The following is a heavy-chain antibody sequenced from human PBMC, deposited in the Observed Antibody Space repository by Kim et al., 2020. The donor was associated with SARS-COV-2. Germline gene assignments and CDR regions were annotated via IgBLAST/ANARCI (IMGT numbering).Heavy chain of an antibody. J-gene: IGHJ5*02. D-gene: IGHD3-10*01. V-gene: IGHV4-59*13. CDR2: IYYSGST. CDR1: GGSISSYY. CDR3: ARLMLDRPYYYGSGSYIWFDP. Sequence: SETLSLTCTVSGGSISSYYWSWIRQPPGKGLEWIGYIYYSGSTNYNPSLKSRVTISVDTSKNQFSLKLSSVTAADTAVYYCARLMLDRPYYYGSGSYIWFDPWGQGTLVTVSS.